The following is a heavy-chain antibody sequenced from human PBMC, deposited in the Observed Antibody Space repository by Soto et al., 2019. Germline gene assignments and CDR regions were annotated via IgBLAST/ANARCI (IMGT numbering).Heavy chain of an antibody. D-gene: IGHD3-16*02. CDR3: VTDLPILGELSFFLI. Sequence: HPGGSLRLSCAASGFTFSDHYMDWVRQAPGKGLEWVSRTRNKANSYTTEYAASVKGRFTISRNDSKNSLYLQMNSLKTEDTAVYYCVTDLPILGELSFFLIWGQGTLVTVSS. V-gene: IGHV3-72*01. J-gene: IGHJ4*02. CDR2: TRNKANSYTT. CDR1: GFTFSDHY.